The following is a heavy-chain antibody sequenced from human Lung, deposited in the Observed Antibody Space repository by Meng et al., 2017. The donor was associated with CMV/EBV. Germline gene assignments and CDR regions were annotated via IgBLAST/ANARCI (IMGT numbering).Heavy chain of an antibody. CDR2: IRKKTYGGTT. J-gene: IGHJ4*02. CDR1: GFNFGGYR. Sequence: LSLTCTGSGFNFGGYRMSWVRQAPGKGLEWVGFIRKKTYGGTTEYAASVKGRFTISRDDSKSIVYLQMDSLKTEDTAMYYCARDDSPGVDWGRGTLVXVSS. V-gene: IGHV3-49*04. CDR3: ARDDSPGVD. D-gene: IGHD2-15*01.